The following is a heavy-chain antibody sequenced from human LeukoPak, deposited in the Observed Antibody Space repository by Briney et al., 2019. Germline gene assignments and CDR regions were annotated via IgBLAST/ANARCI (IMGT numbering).Heavy chain of an antibody. CDR1: RFTFSNYW. V-gene: IGHV3-7*01. Sequence: GGPLRLSCVASRFTFSNYWMSWVRQAPGKRLEWVANINQDGSKKPYADSMKGRFTISRDNAKESLYLQLNSLRADDTAVYYCAKWGPHCVGDYCPALDSWGQGTLVTVSS. CDR2: INQDGSKK. J-gene: IGHJ4*02. D-gene: IGHD2-21*02. CDR3: AKWGPHCVGDYCPALDS.